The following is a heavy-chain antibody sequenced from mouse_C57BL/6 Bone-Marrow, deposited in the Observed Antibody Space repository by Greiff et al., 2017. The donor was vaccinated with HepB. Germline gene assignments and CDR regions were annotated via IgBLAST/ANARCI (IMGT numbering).Heavy chain of an antibody. J-gene: IGHJ3*01. D-gene: IGHD3-1*01. CDR2: IHPNSGST. V-gene: IGHV1-64*01. CDR1: GYTFTAYW. Sequence: QVKLRHPGPELVKPGASVKLSCRASGYTFTAYWMHWVKQGPGQGLGWIGLIHPNSGSTNYNEKFKSKATLTVDKSSSTAYMQLSSLTSEDSAVYYCARIGLAWFAYWGQGTLVTVSA. CDR3: ARIGLAWFAY.